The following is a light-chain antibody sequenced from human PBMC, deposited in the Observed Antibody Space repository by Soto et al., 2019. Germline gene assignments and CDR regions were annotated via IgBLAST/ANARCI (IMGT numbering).Light chain of an antibody. Sequence: DIQMTQSPSTLSASVGDRVTITCRASQSVSSRLAWCQQKPGKAPKLLIFDASTLESGVPSRFSGSGSGTEFTLTISSLQPDDFATYYCQHYNTYSGTFGKGTKVDIK. CDR1: QSVSSR. J-gene: IGKJ1*01. V-gene: IGKV1-5*01. CDR2: DAS. CDR3: QHYNTYSGT.